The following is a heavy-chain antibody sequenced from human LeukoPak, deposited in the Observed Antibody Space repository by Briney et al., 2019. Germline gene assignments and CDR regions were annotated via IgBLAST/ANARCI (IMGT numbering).Heavy chain of an antibody. V-gene: IGHV4-34*01. Sequence: SETLSLTCAVYGGSFSGYYWSWIRQPPGKGLEWIGEINHSGSANYNPSLKSRVTISVDTSKNQFSLKLSSVTAADTAVYYCARGYHSVAGTHFYYYYYYMDVWGKGTTVTVSS. CDR3: ARGYHSVAGTHFYYYYYYMDV. CDR1: GGSFSGYY. CDR2: INHSGSA. J-gene: IGHJ6*03. D-gene: IGHD6-19*01.